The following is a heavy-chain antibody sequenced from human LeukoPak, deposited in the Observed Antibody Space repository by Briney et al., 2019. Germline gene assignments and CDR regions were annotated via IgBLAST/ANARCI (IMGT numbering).Heavy chain of an antibody. CDR1: GGSISSGGYY. Sequence: PSETLSLTCTVSGGSISSGGYYWSWIRQHPGKGLEWIGYIYYSGSTYYNPSLKSRVTISVDTSKNQFSLKLSSVTAADTAVYYCARDSEAAADPERVSPFDYWGQGTLVTVSS. CDR2: IYYSGST. V-gene: IGHV4-31*03. J-gene: IGHJ4*02. CDR3: ARDSEAAADPERVSPFDY. D-gene: IGHD6-13*01.